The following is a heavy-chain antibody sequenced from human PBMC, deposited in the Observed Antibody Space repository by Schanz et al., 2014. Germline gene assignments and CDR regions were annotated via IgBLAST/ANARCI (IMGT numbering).Heavy chain of an antibody. Sequence: EVLLVESGGGLVQPGGSLRLSCAASGFTFSSYCINWVPQAPGEGLEWMANINQDGSEKYYVDSVKGRFTISRDNTKNSLYPQMNAQTAEDSSVFYSARDGAELFYFDDWGQGTLVTVSS. CDR3: ARDGAELFYFDD. V-gene: IGHV3-7*01. CDR1: GFTFSSYC. D-gene: IGHD1-1*01. J-gene: IGHJ4*02. CDR2: INQDGSEK.